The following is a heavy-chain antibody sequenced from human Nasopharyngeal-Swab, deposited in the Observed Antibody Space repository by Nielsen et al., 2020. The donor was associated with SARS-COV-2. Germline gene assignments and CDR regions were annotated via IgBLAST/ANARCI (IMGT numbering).Heavy chain of an antibody. CDR1: GGTFSSYA. Sequence: SVKVSCKASGGTFSSYAISWVRQAPGQGLEWMGGIIPIFGTANYAQKFQGRVTITADESTSTAYMELSSLRSDDTAVYYCARFRRRITIFGVAQTALDYWGQGTLVTVSS. D-gene: IGHD3-3*01. J-gene: IGHJ4*02. CDR3: ARFRRRITIFGVAQTALDY. V-gene: IGHV1-69*13. CDR2: IIPIFGTA.